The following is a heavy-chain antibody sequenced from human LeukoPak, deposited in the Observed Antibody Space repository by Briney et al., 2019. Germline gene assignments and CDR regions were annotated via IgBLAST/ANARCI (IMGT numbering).Heavy chain of an antibody. V-gene: IGHV4-61*02. CDR1: DGSISSGSYY. CDR3: ARASYDFLTAYYIDY. CDR2: IYTSGST. J-gene: IGHJ4*02. D-gene: IGHD3-9*01. Sequence: SETLSLTCTVSDGSISSGSYYWSWIRQPAGKGLEWIGRIYTSGSTNYNPSLKSRVTILVDTSKNQFSLKLSSVTAADTAVYFCARASYDFLTAYYIDYWGQGTLVTVSS.